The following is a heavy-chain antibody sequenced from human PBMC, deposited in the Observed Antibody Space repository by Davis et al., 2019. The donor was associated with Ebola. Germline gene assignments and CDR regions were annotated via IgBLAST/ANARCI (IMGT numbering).Heavy chain of an antibody. D-gene: IGHD1-26*01. CDR3: ARMYSGSYYFDY. CDR2: IYPGDSDS. Sequence: PGGSLRLSCKGSGYSFTSYWIGWVRQLPGKGLEWMGIIYPGDSDSRYSPSFQGQVTISADKSISTAYLQWSSLKASDTAMYYCARMYSGSYYFDYWGQGTLVTVSS. J-gene: IGHJ4*02. CDR1: GYSFTSYW. V-gene: IGHV5-51*01.